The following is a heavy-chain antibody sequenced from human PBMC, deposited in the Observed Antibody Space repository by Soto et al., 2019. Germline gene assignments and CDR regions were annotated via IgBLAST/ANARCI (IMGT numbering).Heavy chain of an antibody. Sequence: QVQLQQWGAGLLKPSETLSLTCGVSGGSFNGYYWNWIRQSPGKGLEWIGEIDYSGSTNHNPSLKSRVTMSVDTSKKQVSLNLTSVTAADTALYYCARRGKYFDAPGSYPYWGQGALVTVSS. V-gene: IGHV4-34*01. CDR2: IDYSGST. CDR3: ARRGKYFDAPGSYPY. D-gene: IGHD3-10*01. J-gene: IGHJ4*02. CDR1: GGSFNGYY.